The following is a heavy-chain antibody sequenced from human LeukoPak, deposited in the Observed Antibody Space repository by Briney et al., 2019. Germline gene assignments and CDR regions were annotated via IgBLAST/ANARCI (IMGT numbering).Heavy chain of an antibody. Sequence: GGSLRLSCAASGFTFRSYEMSCVRQAPGKGLKCISYINTSGGTIYYADSVKGRFTMSRDNAKNSLYLQMNSLRAEDTAVYYCARGGGFVDYWGQGTLVTVSS. CDR3: ARGGGFVDY. CDR2: INTSGGTI. CDR1: GFTFRSYE. V-gene: IGHV3-48*03. J-gene: IGHJ4*02. D-gene: IGHD3-10*01.